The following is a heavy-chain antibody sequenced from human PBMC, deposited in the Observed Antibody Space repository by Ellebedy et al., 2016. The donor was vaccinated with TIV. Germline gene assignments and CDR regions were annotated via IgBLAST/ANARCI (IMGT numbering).Heavy chain of an antibody. CDR1: GYSFTSYW. J-gene: IGHJ4*02. CDR3: ASGPGVAAPDY. D-gene: IGHD2-15*01. V-gene: IGHV5-51*01. Sequence: GGSLRLSXKGSGYSFTSYWIGWVRQMPGKGLEWMGIIYPGDSDTRYSPSFQGQVTISADKSISTAYLQWSSLKASDTAMYYCASGPGVAAPDYWGQGTLVTVSS. CDR2: IYPGDSDT.